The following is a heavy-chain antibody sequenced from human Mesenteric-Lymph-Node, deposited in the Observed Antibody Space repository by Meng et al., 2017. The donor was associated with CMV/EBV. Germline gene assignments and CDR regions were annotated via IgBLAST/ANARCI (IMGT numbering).Heavy chain of an antibody. J-gene: IGHJ3*02. V-gene: IGHV1-2*02. CDR3: ARDRGYCTNGVCYPFDI. CDR1: GYTFTRYY. Sequence: ASVKVSCKASGYTFTRYYMHWVRQAPGQGLERMGWINPNSGGTNYAQKFQGRVTMTRDPSISTAYMELSRLRSDDTAVYYCARDRGYCTNGVCYPFDIWGQGTMVTVSS. D-gene: IGHD2-8*01. CDR2: INPNSGGT.